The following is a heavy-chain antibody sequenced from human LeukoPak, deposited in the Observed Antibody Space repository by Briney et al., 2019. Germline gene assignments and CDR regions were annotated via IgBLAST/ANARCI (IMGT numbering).Heavy chain of an antibody. CDR1: GFTFSSYG. CDR2: ISYDGSNK. D-gene: IGHD3-22*01. CDR3: AKDVKGRRITMIVADYDY. Sequence: GGSLRLSCAASGFTFSSYGMHWVRQAPGKGLEWVAVISYDGSNKYYADSVKGRFTISRDNSKNTLYLQMNSLRAEDTAVYYCAKDVKGRRITMIVADYDYWGQGTLVTVSS. J-gene: IGHJ4*02. V-gene: IGHV3-30*18.